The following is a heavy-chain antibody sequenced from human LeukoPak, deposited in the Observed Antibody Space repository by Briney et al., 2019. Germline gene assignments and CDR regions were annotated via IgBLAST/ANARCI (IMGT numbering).Heavy chain of an antibody. CDR1: GFIFSDYY. CDR3: VRDDGHHWFDY. J-gene: IGHJ4*02. V-gene: IGHV3-11*01. Sequence: GGSLRLSCGASGFIFSDYYMSWIRQAPGKGLEWISYISSSGTPKYYADSVKGRFTISRDNAKKSLFLQMNSLRDEDTAVYYCVRDDGHHWFDYWGQGTLVTVSS. D-gene: IGHD1-1*01. CDR2: ISSSGTPK.